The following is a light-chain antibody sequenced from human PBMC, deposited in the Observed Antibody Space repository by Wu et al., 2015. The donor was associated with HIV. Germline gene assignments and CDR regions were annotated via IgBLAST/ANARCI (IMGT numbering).Light chain of an antibody. CDR2: GAS. V-gene: IGKV3D-15*01. CDR1: QSVSSN. Sequence: EIVMTQSPATLSVSPGERATLSCRASQSVSSNLAWYQQKPGQAPRLLIYGASRRATGIPDRFSGSGSATEFTLTISRLESEDFAVYYCQQYGDSLTWTFGQGTKAEIK. CDR3: QQYGDSLTWT. J-gene: IGKJ1*01.